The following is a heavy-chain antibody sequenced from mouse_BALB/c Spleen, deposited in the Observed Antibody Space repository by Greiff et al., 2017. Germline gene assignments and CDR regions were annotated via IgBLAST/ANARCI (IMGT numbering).Heavy chain of an antibody. J-gene: IGHJ3*01. D-gene: IGHD2-10*02. CDR2: IYPGGGYT. Sequence: QVQLKESGAELVRPGTSVKMSCKAAGYTFTNYWIGWVKQRPGHGLEWIGDIYPGGGYTNYNEKSKGKATLTADTSSSTAYMQLSSLTSEDSAIYYCARSGYGNYRFAYWGQGTLVTVSA. CDR3: ARSGYGNYRFAY. V-gene: IGHV1-63*02. CDR1: GYTFTNYW.